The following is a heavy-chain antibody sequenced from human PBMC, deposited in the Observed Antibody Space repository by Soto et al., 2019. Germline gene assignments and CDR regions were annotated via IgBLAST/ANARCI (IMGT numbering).Heavy chain of an antibody. J-gene: IGHJ5*02. D-gene: IGHD5-12*01. CDR1: GXXXTSYG. CDR2: ISAYNGNT. V-gene: IGHV1-18*01. CDR3: ARAHGGYDWGNWFDP. Sequence: QVQLVQSGAEVKKPGAXXXVXXXXXGXXXTSYGIXWVRQAPGQGLEWMGWISAYNGNTNYAQKLQGRVTMTTDTSTSTAYMELRSLRSDDTAVYYCARAHGGYDWGNWFDPWGQGTLVTVSS.